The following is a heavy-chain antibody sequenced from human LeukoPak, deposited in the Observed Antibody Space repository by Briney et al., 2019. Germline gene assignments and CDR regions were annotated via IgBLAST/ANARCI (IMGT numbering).Heavy chain of an antibody. D-gene: IGHD5-12*01. V-gene: IGHV3-66*01. CDR2: IYSGGST. J-gene: IGHJ4*02. CDR1: GFTVSSNY. Sequence: GGFLRLSCAASGFTVSSNYMSWVRQTPGKGLEWVSVIYSGGSTYYADSVKGRFTISRDNSKNTLYLQMNSLRAEDTAVYYCAKVVATTLGGFDYWGQGTLVTVSS. CDR3: AKVVATTLGGFDY.